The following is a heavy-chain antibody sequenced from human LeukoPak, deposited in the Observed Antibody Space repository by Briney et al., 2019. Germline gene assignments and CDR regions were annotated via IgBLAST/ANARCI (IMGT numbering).Heavy chain of an antibody. Sequence: GASVKVSCKASGYTFTSYGISWVRQAPGQGLEWMGWISAYNGNTNYAQKLQGRVTMTTDTSTSTAYMELRSLRSDDTAVYYCARDPPTSSWFNYYYGMDVWGQGTTVTVSS. CDR3: ARDPPTSSWFNYYYGMDV. CDR1: GYTFTSYG. CDR2: ISAYNGNT. J-gene: IGHJ6*02. V-gene: IGHV1-18*01. D-gene: IGHD6-13*01.